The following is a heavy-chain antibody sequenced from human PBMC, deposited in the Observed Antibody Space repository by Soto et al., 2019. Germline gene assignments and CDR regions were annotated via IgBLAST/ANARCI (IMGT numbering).Heavy chain of an antibody. CDR3: ARVARPTTESAGAYTPFDY. V-gene: IGHV1-18*01. CDR2: INPDKGGT. J-gene: IGHJ4*02. D-gene: IGHD1-7*01. Sequence: QVQLVQSGAEVKKPGASVRVSCKASGYALATYGITWMRQAPGQGLEWMVWINPDKGGTDYAQNLQGRVTMTTDASTGTVYMELRSLTPDDTAVYYCARVARPTTESAGAYTPFDYWGQGTLVTVTS. CDR1: GYALATYG.